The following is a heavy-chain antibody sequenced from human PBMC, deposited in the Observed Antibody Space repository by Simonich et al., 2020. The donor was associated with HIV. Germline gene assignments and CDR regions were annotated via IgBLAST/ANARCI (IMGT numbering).Heavy chain of an antibody. J-gene: IGHJ4*02. V-gene: IGHV3-9*01. CDR2: ISWNSGSI. D-gene: IGHD3-10*01. Sequence: EVQLVESGGGLVQPGRSLRLSCAASGFTFDDYAMHWVRQAPGRGLGWCSGISWNSGSIGYADLVKGRFTISRDNAKNSLYLQMNSLRAEDTALYYCAKDKGAYYGSGSPVYWGQGTLVTVSS. CDR1: GFTFDDYA. CDR3: AKDKGAYYGSGSPVY.